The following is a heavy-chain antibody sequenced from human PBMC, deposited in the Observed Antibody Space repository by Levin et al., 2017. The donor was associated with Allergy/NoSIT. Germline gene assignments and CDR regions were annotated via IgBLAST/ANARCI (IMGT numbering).Heavy chain of an antibody. CDR2: IYHSGST. D-gene: IGHD2-15*01. CDR1: GYSISSGYY. J-gene: IGHJ4*02. CDR3: ARPLYCSGGSCYSPYGY. V-gene: IGHV4-38-2*01. Sequence: SETLSLTCAVSGYSISSGYYWGWIRQPPGKGLEWIGSIYHSGSTYYNPSLKSRVTISVDTSKNQFSLKLSSVTAADTAVYYCARPLYCSGGSCYSPYGYWGQGTLVTVSS.